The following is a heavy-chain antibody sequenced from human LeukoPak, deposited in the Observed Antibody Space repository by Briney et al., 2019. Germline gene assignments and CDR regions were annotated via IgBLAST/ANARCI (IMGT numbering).Heavy chain of an antibody. Sequence: ASVKVSCKASGYTSTSYDINWVRQATGQGLEWMGWMNPNSGNTGYAQKFQGRVTMTRNTSISTAYMELSSLRSEDTAVYYCARGWVGSGYIYFDYWGQGTLVTVSS. J-gene: IGHJ4*02. CDR2: MNPNSGNT. D-gene: IGHD3-22*01. CDR1: GYTSTSYD. CDR3: ARGWVGSGYIYFDY. V-gene: IGHV1-8*01.